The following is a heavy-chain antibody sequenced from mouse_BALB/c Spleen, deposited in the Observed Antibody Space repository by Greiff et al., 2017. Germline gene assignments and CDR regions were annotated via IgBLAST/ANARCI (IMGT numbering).Heavy chain of an antibody. J-gene: IGHJ3*01. CDR2: ISYSGST. CDR1: GYSITSDYA. V-gene: IGHV3-2*02. D-gene: IGHD4-1*02. CDR3: ARTTGKAY. Sequence: EVKLMESGPGLVKPSQSLSLTCTVTGYSITSDYAWNWIRQFPGNKLEWMGYISYSGSTSYNPSLKSRISITRDTSKNQFFLQLNSVTTEDTATYYCARTTGKAYWGQGTLVTVSA.